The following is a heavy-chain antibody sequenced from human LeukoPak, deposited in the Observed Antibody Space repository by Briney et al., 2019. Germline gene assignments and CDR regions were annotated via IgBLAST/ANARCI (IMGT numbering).Heavy chain of an antibody. D-gene: IGHD1-26*01. CDR3: ARGQGATVPQVGKNWFDP. Sequence: SETLSLTCAVYIDSFSNYHWNWIRQTPAKGMEWIGEVNESGGTDISPSLRSRVILSVDTSKNQFSLKLISVTVADTAIYYCARGQGATVPQVGKNWFDPWGQGTRVTVSS. CDR2: VNESGGT. J-gene: IGHJ5*02. CDR1: IDSFSNYH. V-gene: IGHV4-34*01.